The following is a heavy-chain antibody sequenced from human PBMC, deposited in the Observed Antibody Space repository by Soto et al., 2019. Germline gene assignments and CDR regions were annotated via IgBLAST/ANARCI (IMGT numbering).Heavy chain of an antibody. CDR2: IYPSDSDT. D-gene: IGHD3-3*01. CDR3: ERGGVSTRTFDY. V-gene: IGHV5-51*01. CDR1: GYNFAGYW. Sequence: GESLKISCKGSGYNFAGYWIAWVRQMPGKGLELMGIIYPSDSDTRYRPSFQGQVTISADKSISSAYLQWSSLRASDTAMYYCERGGVSTRTFDYWGQGTPVTVSS. J-gene: IGHJ4*02.